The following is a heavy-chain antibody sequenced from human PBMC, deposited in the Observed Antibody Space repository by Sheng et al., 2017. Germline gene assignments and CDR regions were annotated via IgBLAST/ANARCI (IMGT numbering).Heavy chain of an antibody. Sequence: EVQLVESGGGLVQPGGSLRLSCAASQFTFSTYWMHWVRQAPGKGLVWVSRINSDGSITNYTDSVKGRFTISRDNAKNTLYLQMNSLRAEDTALYYCVRDRGRTILDVWGQGTTVTVSS. CDR1: QFTFSTYW. CDR3: VRDRGRTILDV. CDR2: INSDGSIT. D-gene: IGHD2-2*01. J-gene: IGHJ6*02. V-gene: IGHV3-74*01.